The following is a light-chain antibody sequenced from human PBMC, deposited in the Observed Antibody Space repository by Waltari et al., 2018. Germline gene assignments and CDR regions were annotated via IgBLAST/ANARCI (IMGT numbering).Light chain of an antibody. CDR2: RND. CDR3: ASWDDSLNGHWV. CDR1: SSNLGNHV. V-gene: IGLV1-44*01. Sequence: QSVLTQPPSASGTPGQRVTISCSGTSSNLGNHVVTWYQQVPGTAPKLLIYRNDLRPSGVPDRFSASKSGTSASLAISGLQSEDEAEYYCASWDDSLNGHWVFGGGTKVTVL. J-gene: IGLJ3*02.